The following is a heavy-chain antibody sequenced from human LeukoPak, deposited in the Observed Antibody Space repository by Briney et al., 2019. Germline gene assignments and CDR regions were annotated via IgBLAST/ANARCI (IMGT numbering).Heavy chain of an antibody. Sequence: GGSLRLSCAASGFTFTNYAMSWVRQAPGKGLEWVSTISGGGGSTYYADSVKGRFTISRDNSKNTVHLQMNSLRAEDTAIYYCAKDMKVRGIMSIDYWGQGTLVTVSS. CDR2: ISGGGGST. CDR3: AKDMKVRGIMSIDY. J-gene: IGHJ4*02. V-gene: IGHV3-23*01. D-gene: IGHD3-10*01. CDR1: GFTFTNYA.